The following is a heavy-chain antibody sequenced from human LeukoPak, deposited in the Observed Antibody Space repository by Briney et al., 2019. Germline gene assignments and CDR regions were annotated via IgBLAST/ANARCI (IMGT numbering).Heavy chain of an antibody. D-gene: IGHD3-3*01. Sequence: TSETLSLTCAVYGGSFSGYYWSWLRQPPGKGLEWIGEINHSGSTNYNPSLKSRVTISVDTSKNQFSLKLSSVTAADTAVYYCARDRLRFLEWLLPPGHMDVWGQGTTVTVSS. CDR3: ARDRLRFLEWLLPPGHMDV. V-gene: IGHV4-34*01. CDR1: GGSFSGYY. CDR2: INHSGST. J-gene: IGHJ6*02.